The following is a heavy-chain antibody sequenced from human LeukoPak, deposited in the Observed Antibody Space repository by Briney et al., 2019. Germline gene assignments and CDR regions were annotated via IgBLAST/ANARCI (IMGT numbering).Heavy chain of an antibody. Sequence: PGGSLRLSCAASGFTFSSYGMHWVRQAPGKGLEWVAFIRYDGSNKYYADSVKGRFTISRDNSKNTLYLQMNSLRAEDTAVYYCAREYYDFWSGSEPRGFDYWGQGTLVTVSS. CDR3: AREYYDFWSGSEPRGFDY. CDR1: GFTFSSYG. D-gene: IGHD3-3*01. CDR2: IRYDGSNK. J-gene: IGHJ4*02. V-gene: IGHV3-30*02.